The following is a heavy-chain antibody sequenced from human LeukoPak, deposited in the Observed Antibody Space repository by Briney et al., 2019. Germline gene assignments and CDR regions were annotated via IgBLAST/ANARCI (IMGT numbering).Heavy chain of an antibody. V-gene: IGHV3-23*01. CDR1: GFTFSSYA. J-gene: IGHJ4*02. Sequence: GGSLRLSCAASGFTFSSYAMSWVRQPPGKWLEWVSAISGNGGSTYYADSVKGRFTISRDNSKNTLYLQMNSLRAEDTAVYYCARGRSGWYEDFWGQGTLVTVSS. CDR2: ISGNGGST. D-gene: IGHD6-19*01. CDR3: ARGRSGWYEDF.